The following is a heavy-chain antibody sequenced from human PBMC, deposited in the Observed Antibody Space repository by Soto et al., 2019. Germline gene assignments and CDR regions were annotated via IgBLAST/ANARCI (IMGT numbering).Heavy chain of an antibody. Sequence: EVHLLESGGGLVQPGGSLRLSCVASEFAFSSYAMTWVRLAPGKGLEWVSSISPGVGSTYYADSVKGRFTISRDNSKNTLYLQMNSLRADDTALYYCAKSGSHSYFDYWGQGTLVTVSS. D-gene: IGHD1-26*01. CDR2: ISPGVGST. J-gene: IGHJ4*02. V-gene: IGHV3-23*01. CDR3: AKSGSHSYFDY. CDR1: EFAFSSYA.